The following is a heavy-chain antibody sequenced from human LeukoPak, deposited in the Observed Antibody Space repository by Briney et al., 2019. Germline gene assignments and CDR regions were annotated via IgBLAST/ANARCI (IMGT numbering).Heavy chain of an antibody. CDR2: IRSKANSYAT. V-gene: IGHV3-73*01. J-gene: IGHJ5*02. CDR1: GFTFSGSA. Sequence: GGSLRLSCAASGFTFSGSAMHWVRQAPGKGLEWVGRIRSKANSYATAYAASVKGRFTISRDDSKNTAYLQMNSLKTEDTAVYYSTRVATVCAINSFDPWGQGTLVTVSS. CDR3: TRVATVCAINSFDP. D-gene: IGHD5-12*01.